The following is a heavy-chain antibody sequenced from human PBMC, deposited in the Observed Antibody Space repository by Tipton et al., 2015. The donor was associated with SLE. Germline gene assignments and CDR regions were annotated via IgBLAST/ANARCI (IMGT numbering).Heavy chain of an antibody. CDR1: GYSFTTYW. CDR3: ASSVYPFAFNF. D-gene: IGHD5/OR15-5a*01. Sequence: QSGAEVKKPGESLKISCKDSGYSFTTYWIGWVRQMPGKGLEWMGIIHPGGSDTRYSQSFQGQVTISADKSISTAYLQWSSLKASDTAMYYCASSVYPFAFNFWGQGTLLTVSS. V-gene: IGHV5-51*03. J-gene: IGHJ4*02. CDR2: IHPGGSDT.